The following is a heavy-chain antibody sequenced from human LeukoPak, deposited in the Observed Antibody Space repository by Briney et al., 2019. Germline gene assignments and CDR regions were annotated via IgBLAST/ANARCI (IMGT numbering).Heavy chain of an antibody. CDR2: IIPIFGTA. J-gene: IGHJ5*02. CDR3: ARNPIAAAGRWSDP. D-gene: IGHD6-13*01. CDR1: GGTFSSYA. Sequence: ASVKVSCKASGGTFSSYAISWVRQAPGQGLEWMGGIIPIFGTANYAQKFQGRVTITTDESTSTAYMELSSLRSEDTAVYYCARNPIAAAGRWSDPWGQGTLVTVSS. V-gene: IGHV1-69*05.